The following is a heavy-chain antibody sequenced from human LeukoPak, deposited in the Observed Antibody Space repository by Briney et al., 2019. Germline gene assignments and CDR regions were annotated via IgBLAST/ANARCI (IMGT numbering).Heavy chain of an antibody. CDR1: GYSFTSYW. V-gene: IGHV5-51*01. Sequence: GESLKISCKGSGYSFTSYWIGWVRQMPGKGLEWKGIIYPGDSDTRYSPSFQGQVTISADKSISTAYLQWSSLKASDTAMYYCARSILGGSGSYWYNWFDPWGQGTLVTVSS. CDR3: ARSILGGSGSYWYNWFDP. J-gene: IGHJ5*02. D-gene: IGHD3-10*01. CDR2: IYPGDSDT.